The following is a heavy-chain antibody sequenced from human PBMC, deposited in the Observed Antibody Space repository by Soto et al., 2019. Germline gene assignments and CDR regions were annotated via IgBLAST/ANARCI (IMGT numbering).Heavy chain of an antibody. CDR2: INAGNGNT. CDR3: ARSIVVVTALDY. Sequence: QVQLVQSGAEEKKPGASVKVSCKASGYTFTSYAMHWVRQAPGQSLEWMGWINAGNGNTKYSQKFQGRVTITRDTSASTAYMELSSLRSEDTAVYYCARSIVVVTALDYWGQGPLVTVSS. J-gene: IGHJ4*02. V-gene: IGHV1-3*05. CDR1: GYTFTSYA. D-gene: IGHD2-21*02.